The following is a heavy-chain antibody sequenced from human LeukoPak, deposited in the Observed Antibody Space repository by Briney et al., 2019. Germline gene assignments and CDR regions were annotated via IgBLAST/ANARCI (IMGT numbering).Heavy chain of an antibody. CDR3: ASSMVYGRWFDP. J-gene: IGHJ5*02. CDR1: GGSFSGYY. D-gene: IGHD2-8*01. Sequence: PSETLSLTCAVYGGSFSGYYWSWIRQPPGKGLEWVGEINHSGSTNYNPSLKSRDTISVDTSKNQFSLKLSSVAAADTAVYYCASSMVYGRWFDPWGQGTLVTVSS. V-gene: IGHV4-34*01. CDR2: INHSGST.